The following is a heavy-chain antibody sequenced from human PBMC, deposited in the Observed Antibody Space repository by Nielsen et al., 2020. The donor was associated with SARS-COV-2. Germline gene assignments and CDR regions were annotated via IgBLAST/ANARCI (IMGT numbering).Heavy chain of an antibody. CDR2: ISWNSGSI. CDR1: GFTFDDYA. Sequence: SLKISCAASGFTFDDYALHWVRQAPGKGLEWVSGISWNSGSIGYADSVKGRFTISRDNAKNSLYLQMNSLRAEDTALYYCAKDSHPYGGPFDYWGQGTLVTVSS. V-gene: IGHV3-9*01. J-gene: IGHJ4*02. D-gene: IGHD4-23*01. CDR3: AKDSHPYGGPFDY.